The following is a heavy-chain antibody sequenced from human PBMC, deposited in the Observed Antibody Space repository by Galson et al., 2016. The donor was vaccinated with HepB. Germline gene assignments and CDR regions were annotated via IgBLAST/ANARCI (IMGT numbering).Heavy chain of an antibody. V-gene: IGHV4-59*01. J-gene: IGHJ6*02. CDR1: GGSISSYY. CDR2: IYCSGST. Sequence: ETLSLTCTVSGGSISSYYWSWIRQPPGKGLEWIGCIYCSGSTNYNPSLKSRVTISVDTSKNQFSLKLSSVTAADTAVYYCARGMLGGDFWSGYYKGLYYYGMDVWGQGTTVTVSS. CDR3: ARGMLGGDFWSGYYKGLYYYGMDV. D-gene: IGHD3-3*01.